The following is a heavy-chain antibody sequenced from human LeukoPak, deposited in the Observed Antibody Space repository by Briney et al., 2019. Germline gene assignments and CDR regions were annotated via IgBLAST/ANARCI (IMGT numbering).Heavy chain of an antibody. D-gene: IGHD3-10*01. CDR1: GYTFTSYA. V-gene: IGHV7-4-1*02. CDR2: INTNTGNP. Sequence: ASVKVSCKASGYTFTSYAMNWVRQATGQGLEWMGWINTNTGNPTYAQGFTGRFVFSLDTSVSTAYLQISSLKAEDTAVYYCARGSILLGFGELSSLGYWGQGTLVTVSS. J-gene: IGHJ4*02. CDR3: ARGSILLGFGELSSLGY.